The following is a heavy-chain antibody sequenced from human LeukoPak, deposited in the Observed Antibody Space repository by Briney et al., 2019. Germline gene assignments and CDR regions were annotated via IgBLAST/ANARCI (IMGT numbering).Heavy chain of an antibody. V-gene: IGHV1-2*02. CDR2: INPNSGGT. D-gene: IGHD3-16*01. Sequence: ASVKVSCKASGYTFTGYYMHWVRQAPGQGLEWMGWINPNSGGTNYAQKFQGRVTMTGDTSISTAYMERSRLRSDDTAVYYCARDWGHSDAFDIWGQGTMVTVSS. CDR1: GYTFTGYY. CDR3: ARDWGHSDAFDI. J-gene: IGHJ3*02.